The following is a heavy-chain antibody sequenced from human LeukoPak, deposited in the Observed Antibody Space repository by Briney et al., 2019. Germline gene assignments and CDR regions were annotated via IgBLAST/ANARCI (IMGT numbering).Heavy chain of an antibody. J-gene: IGHJ3*02. CDR3: ARGSVSFFDAFDI. CDR2: IYYSGST. D-gene: IGHD6-19*01. Sequence: PSETLSLTCTVSGGSISSYYWSWIRQPPGKGLEWIGYIYYSGSTNYNPSLKSRVTISVDTSKNQFSLKLSSVTAADTAVYYCARGSVSFFDAFDIWGQGTMVTVSS. V-gene: IGHV4-59*01. CDR1: GGSISSYY.